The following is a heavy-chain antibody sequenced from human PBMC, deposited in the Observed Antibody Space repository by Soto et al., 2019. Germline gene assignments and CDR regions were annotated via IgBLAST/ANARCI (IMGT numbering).Heavy chain of an antibody. J-gene: IGHJ6*02. CDR2: ISSSSSYI. CDR3: ARSPPTRDYSNYVVHYYGMDV. V-gene: IGHV3-21*01. Sequence: GSLRLSFAASGFTFSSYSMNWVRQAPGKGLEWVSSISSSSSYIYYADSVKGRFTISRDNAKNSLYLQMNSLRAEDTAVYYCARSPPTRDYSNYVVHYYGMDVWAQGTTVTVSS. D-gene: IGHD4-4*01. CDR1: GFTFSSYS.